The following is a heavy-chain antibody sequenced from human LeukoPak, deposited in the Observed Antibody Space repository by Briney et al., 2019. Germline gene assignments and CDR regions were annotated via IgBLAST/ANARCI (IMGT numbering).Heavy chain of an antibody. V-gene: IGHV3-30*18. CDR1: GFTFSSYG. CDR2: ISYDGSNK. J-gene: IGHJ4*02. Sequence: GGSLRLSCAASGFTFSSYGMHWVRQAPGKGLEWVAVISYDGSNKYYADSVKGRFTISRDNSKNTLYLQMNSLRAEDTAAYYCAKEYCSGGSCYSGSLYYWGQGTLVTVSS. D-gene: IGHD2-15*01. CDR3: AKEYCSGGSCYSGSLYY.